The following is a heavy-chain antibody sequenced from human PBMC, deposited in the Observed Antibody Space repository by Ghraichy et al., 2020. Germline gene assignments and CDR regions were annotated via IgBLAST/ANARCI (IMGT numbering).Heavy chain of an antibody. D-gene: IGHD2-2*01. J-gene: IGHJ6*04. V-gene: IGHV1-18*01. CDR1: GYTFTSYG. Sequence: ASVKVSCKASGYTFTSYGISWVRQAPGQGLEWMGWISAYNGNTNYAQKLQGRVTMTTDTSTSTAYMELRSLRSDDTAVYYCARVLGYCSSTSCYPRGGGDVWGKGTTVTVSS. CDR2: ISAYNGNT. CDR3: ARVLGYCSSTSCYPRGGGDV.